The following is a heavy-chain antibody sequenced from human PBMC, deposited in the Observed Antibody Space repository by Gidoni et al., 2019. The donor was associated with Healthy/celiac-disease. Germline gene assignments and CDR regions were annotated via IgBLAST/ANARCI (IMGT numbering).Heavy chain of an antibody. J-gene: IGHJ4*02. D-gene: IGHD1-1*01. CDR1: GFTFSSYG. CDR3: ATNAGASLSFDY. CDR2: ISYDGSNK. V-gene: IGHV3-30*03. Sequence: QVQLVESGGGVVQPGRSLRLSCAASGFTFSSYGMHWVRQAPGKGLEWVAVISYDGSNKDYADSVKGRFTISRDNSKNTLYLQMNSLRAEDTAVYYCATNAGASLSFDYWGQGTLVTVSS.